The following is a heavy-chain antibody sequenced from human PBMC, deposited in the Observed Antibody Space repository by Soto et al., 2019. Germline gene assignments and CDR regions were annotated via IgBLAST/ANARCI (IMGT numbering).Heavy chain of an antibody. D-gene: IGHD2-2*01. J-gene: IGHJ6*02. CDR2: TYYRTKWYN. Sequence: SQTLSLTCAMSWDSVSSNRASCNWIRPSPSRGLEWLGRTYYRTKWYNNYAVSVKSQITINPDTSKNQFSLQLNSVTPEDTAVYYCARDAQNCSSTSWYDYYYGMDVWGQGTTVTVSS. CDR1: WDSVSSNRAS. V-gene: IGHV6-1*01. CDR3: ARDAQNCSSTSWYDYYYGMDV.